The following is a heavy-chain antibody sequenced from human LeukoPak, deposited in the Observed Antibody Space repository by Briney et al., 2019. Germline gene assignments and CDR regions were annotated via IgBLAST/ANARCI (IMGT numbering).Heavy chain of an antibody. V-gene: IGHV3-23*01. CDR2: ISGSGGST. Sequence: PGGSLRLSCAASGFTFSSYAMSWVRQAPGKGLEWVSAISGSGGSTYYADSVKGRFTISRDNSKNTLYLQMNSLKAEDTAVYYCAKDGSWYSWFAPWGQGTLVTVSS. D-gene: IGHD6-13*01. CDR1: GFTFSSYA. J-gene: IGHJ5*02. CDR3: AKDGSWYSWFAP.